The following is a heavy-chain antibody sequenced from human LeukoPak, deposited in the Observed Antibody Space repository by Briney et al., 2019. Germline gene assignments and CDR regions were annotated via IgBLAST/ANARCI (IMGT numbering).Heavy chain of an antibody. V-gene: IGHV3-21*01. Sequence: GGSLRLSCAASGFTFSSYSMNWVRQAPGKGLEWVSSISSSSSYIYYADSVKGRFTISRDNAKNSLYLQMNSLRAEDTAVYYCARDRAAARAFDIWGQGTMVTVSS. D-gene: IGHD6-13*01. CDR2: ISSSSSYI. CDR3: ARDRAAARAFDI. J-gene: IGHJ3*02. CDR1: GFTFSSYS.